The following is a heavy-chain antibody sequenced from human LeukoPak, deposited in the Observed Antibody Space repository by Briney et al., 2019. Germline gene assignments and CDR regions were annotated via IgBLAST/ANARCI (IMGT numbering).Heavy chain of an antibody. CDR1: GFTFSSYA. Sequence: PGGSLRLSCAASGFTFSSYAMHWVRQAPGKGLEWVAVISYDGSNKYYADSVKGRFTISRDNSKSTLYLQMNSLRAEDTAVYYCAREGVSGSAYLYYFDCWGQGTLVTVSS. V-gene: IGHV3-30*04. J-gene: IGHJ4*02. CDR2: ISYDGSNK. D-gene: IGHD1-26*01. CDR3: AREGVSGSAYLYYFDC.